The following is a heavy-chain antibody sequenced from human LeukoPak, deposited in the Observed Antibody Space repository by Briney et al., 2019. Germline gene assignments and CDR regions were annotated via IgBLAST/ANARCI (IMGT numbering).Heavy chain of an antibody. CDR2: IFYSGST. J-gene: IGHJ3*02. CDR1: GGSISSSNYY. CDR3: ARQLGAYSYPFDI. V-gene: IGHV4-39*01. D-gene: IGHD3-16*01. Sequence: PSETLSLTCTVSGGSISSSNYYWGWIRQPPGKGLEWIGSIFYSGSTLYNPSLTSRITISVDTSKNQFSLRLNSVTAADTAVYYCARQLGAYSYPFDIWGQGTKVTVSS.